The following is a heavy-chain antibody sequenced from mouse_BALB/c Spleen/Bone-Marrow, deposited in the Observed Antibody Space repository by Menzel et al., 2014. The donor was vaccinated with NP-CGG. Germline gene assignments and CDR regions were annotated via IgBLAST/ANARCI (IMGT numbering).Heavy chain of an antibody. CDR3: ARVYYGNLDY. V-gene: IGHV1-80*01. J-gene: IGHJ2*01. D-gene: IGHD2-1*01. CDR2: IHPGDGDT. Sequence: QVQLQQSGAELVRPGSSVKISCKASGYTFTNFRMNWVKQRPGQGLEWIGQIHPGDGDTNNNGKFKGKATLTTDKSSSTAYMQLSSLSSEVSAVYFCARVYYGNLDYWGQGGTLTVSS. CDR1: GYTFTNFR.